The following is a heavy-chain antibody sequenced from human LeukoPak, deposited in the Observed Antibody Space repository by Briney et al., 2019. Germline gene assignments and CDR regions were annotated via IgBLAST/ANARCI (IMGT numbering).Heavy chain of an antibody. CDR1: GFTFSSYS. CDR3: AREVGRYFDY. Sequence: GGSLRLSCAASGFTFSSYSMNWVRQAPGKGLEWVSSISSSSSYIYYADSMKGRFTISRDDAKNSLYLQMSSLRAEDTAVYYCAREVGRYFDYWGQGTLVTVSS. J-gene: IGHJ4*02. CDR2: ISSSSSYI. V-gene: IGHV3-21*01.